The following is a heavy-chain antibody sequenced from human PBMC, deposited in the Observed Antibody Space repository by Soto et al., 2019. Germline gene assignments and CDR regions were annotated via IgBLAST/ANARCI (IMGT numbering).Heavy chain of an antibody. CDR1: GFTFSSYA. D-gene: IGHD4-17*01. V-gene: IGHV3-23*01. CDR2: ISGSGGST. Sequence: GGSLRLSCAASGFTFSSYAMSWVRQAPGKGLEWVSAISGSGGSTYYADSVKGRFTISRDNSKNTLYLQMNSLRAEDTAVYYCAKDQAVTTLSPYYFDYWGQGTLVTVSS. CDR3: AKDQAVTTLSPYYFDY. J-gene: IGHJ4*02.